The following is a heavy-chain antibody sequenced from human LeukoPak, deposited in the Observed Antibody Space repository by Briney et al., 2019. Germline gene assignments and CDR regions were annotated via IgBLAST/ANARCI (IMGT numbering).Heavy chain of an antibody. CDR1: GASISSYY. J-gene: IGHJ4*02. CDR3: ARGAPSGNDYGDY. V-gene: IGHV4-59*01. D-gene: IGHD6-25*01. Sequence: PSETLSLTCTVSGASISSYYWSWIRQPPGKGLEWIGYIFHSGSTNYNPSLKSRVTISVDTSKNQLSLKLSSVTAADTAVYYCARGAPSGNDYGDYWGQGTLVTVSS. CDR2: IFHSGST.